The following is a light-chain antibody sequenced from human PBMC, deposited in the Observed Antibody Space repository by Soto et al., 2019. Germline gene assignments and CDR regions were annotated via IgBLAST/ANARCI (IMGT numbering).Light chain of an antibody. Sequence: QSALTQPASVSGSPGQSITISCTGTSSDVGGYNYVSWYQQHPGKAPKLMIYEVSNRPSGVSNRFSGSKSGTTASLTISGLQAEDEDDYYCSSYTSSITYVFGTGTKLTVL. CDR2: EVS. CDR3: SSYTSSITYV. J-gene: IGLJ1*01. CDR1: SSDVGGYNY. V-gene: IGLV2-14*01.